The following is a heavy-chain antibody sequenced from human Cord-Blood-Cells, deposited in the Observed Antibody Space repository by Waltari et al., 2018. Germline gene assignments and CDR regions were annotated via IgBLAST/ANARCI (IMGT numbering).Heavy chain of an antibody. J-gene: IGHJ4*02. V-gene: IGHV3-30*03. CDR1: GFTFSSYG. D-gene: IGHD7-27*01. CDR3: STGENYFDY. Sequence: QVQLVESGGGVVQPGRFLRLSCAASGFTFSSYGMHWVRQAPGKGREWVAVISYDGSNKYYADPVKGRFTISRDNSKNTLYLQMNSLRAEDTAVYYCSTGENYFDYWGQGTLVTVSS. CDR2: ISYDGSNK.